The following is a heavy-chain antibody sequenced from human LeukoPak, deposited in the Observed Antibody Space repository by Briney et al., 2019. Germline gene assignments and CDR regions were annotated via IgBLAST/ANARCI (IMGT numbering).Heavy chain of an antibody. V-gene: IGHV1-2*02. D-gene: IGHD3-3*01. CDR1: GYTFTGNY. J-gene: IGHJ4*02. CDR2: INPNSGGT. Sequence: ASVKVSCKASGYTFTGNYIHWVRQAPGQGLEWMGWINPNSGGTNYAQKFQGRVTMTRDTSISTAYMELSRLRSDDTAVYYCARENYDFWSGYRHPPDYWGQGTLVTVSS. CDR3: ARENYDFWSGYRHPPDY.